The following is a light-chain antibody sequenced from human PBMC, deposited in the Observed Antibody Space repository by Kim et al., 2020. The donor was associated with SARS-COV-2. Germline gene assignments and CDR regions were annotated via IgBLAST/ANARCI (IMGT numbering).Light chain of an antibody. CDR1: QSISSW. J-gene: IGKJ1*01. CDR2: KAS. V-gene: IGKV1-5*03. CDR3: QQYNSYSWT. Sequence: ASGGDRVPITCRASQSISSWLAWYQQKPGKAPKLLIYKASSLESGVPSRFSGSGSGTEFTLTISSLQPDDFATYYCQQYNSYSWTFGQGTKVDIK.